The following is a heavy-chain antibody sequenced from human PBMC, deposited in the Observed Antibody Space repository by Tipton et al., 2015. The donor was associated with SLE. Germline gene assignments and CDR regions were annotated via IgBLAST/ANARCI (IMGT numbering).Heavy chain of an antibody. Sequence: LRLSCTVSGGSISSSSYYWGWIRQPPGKGLEWIGSIYYSGSTYYNPSLKSRVTISVDTSKNQFSLKLSSVTAADTAVYYCAGIAVAGKGYWGQGTLVTVSS. CDR1: GGSISSSSYY. V-gene: IGHV4-39*01. D-gene: IGHD6-19*01. CDR3: AGIAVAGKGY. J-gene: IGHJ4*02. CDR2: IYYSGST.